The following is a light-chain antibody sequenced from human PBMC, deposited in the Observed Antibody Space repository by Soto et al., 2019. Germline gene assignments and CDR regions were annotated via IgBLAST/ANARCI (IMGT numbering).Light chain of an antibody. V-gene: IGKV1-5*01. CDR1: QSVRSW. CDR2: DAS. CDR3: QQYDNYPLT. Sequence: DIPMTQSPSILSASVGDRVTITCRASQSVRSWLAWYQQKPGRAPKFLIYDASSLESGVPSRFSGSGSGTEFTLTISNLQPDDFATYYCQQYDNYPLTFGGGTKVEI. J-gene: IGKJ4*01.